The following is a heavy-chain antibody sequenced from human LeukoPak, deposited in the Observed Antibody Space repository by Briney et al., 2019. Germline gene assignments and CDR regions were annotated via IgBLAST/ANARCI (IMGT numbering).Heavy chain of an antibody. D-gene: IGHD1-26*01. J-gene: IGHJ4*02. Sequence: PGGSLRLSCAASGFTFSSYAMSWVRQAPGKGLEWVSAISGSGGSTYYADSVKGRFTISRDNSNNTLYLQMNSLRAEDTAVYYCAKAFSRVVGASTTYFDYWGQGTLVTVSS. CDR1: GFTFSSYA. CDR2: ISGSGGST. CDR3: AKAFSRVVGASTTYFDY. V-gene: IGHV3-23*01.